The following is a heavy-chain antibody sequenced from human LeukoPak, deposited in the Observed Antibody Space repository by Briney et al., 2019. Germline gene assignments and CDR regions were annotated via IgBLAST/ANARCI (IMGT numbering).Heavy chain of an antibody. CDR2: IYYSGST. Sequence: SETLSLTCTVSGGSSSSSSYYWGWIRQPPGRGLEWIGSIYYSGSTYYNPSLKSRVTISIDTSKNQFSLKVISVTAADTAVYYCAREAISNNYYMDVWGKGTTVTVSS. D-gene: IGHD2/OR15-2a*01. J-gene: IGHJ6*03. CDR3: AREAISNNYYMDV. V-gene: IGHV4-39*07. CDR1: GGSSSSSSYY.